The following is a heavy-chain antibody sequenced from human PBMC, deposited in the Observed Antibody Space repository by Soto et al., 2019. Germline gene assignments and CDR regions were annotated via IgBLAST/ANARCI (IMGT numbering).Heavy chain of an antibody. D-gene: IGHD3-3*01. CDR1: GASITSYY. V-gene: IGHV4-59*01. CDR2: FYYSGRT. J-gene: IGHJ4*02. CDR3: TRGGCSSGYCYYDY. Sequence: QVQLQESGPGLVKSSETLSLTCTVSGASITSYYWSWFRQPPGKGLEWIGDFYYSGRTDYNSFFKSRVAISVETSKNQFSLRLSSLSAADTAVYYCTRGGCSSGYCYYDYWGQGTLVTVSS.